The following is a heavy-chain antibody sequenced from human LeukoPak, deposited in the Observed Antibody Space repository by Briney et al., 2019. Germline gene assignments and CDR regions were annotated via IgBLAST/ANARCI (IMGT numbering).Heavy chain of an antibody. D-gene: IGHD2-15*01. CDR2: ISGGGGST. J-gene: IGHJ6*02. V-gene: IGHV3-23*01. CDR3: AKDLSGSGHYYDMDV. CDR1: GFTFSSYA. Sequence: PGGSLRLSCAASGFTFSSYAMSWVRQAPGKGLECVSGISGGGGSTYYADPVKGRLTISRDNSKDTLYLQMNSLRVEDTAVYYCAKDLSGSGHYYDMDVWGQGTTVTVSS.